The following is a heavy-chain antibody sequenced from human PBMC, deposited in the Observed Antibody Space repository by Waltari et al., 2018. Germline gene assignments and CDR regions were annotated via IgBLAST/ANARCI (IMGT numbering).Heavy chain of an antibody. J-gene: IGHJ3*02. D-gene: IGHD5-18*01. CDR3: ARTRRGYSYGHDAFDI. CDR1: GGTFSSYA. V-gene: IGHV1-69*14. CDR2: FILSFGTA. Sequence: QVQLVQSGAEVKKPGSSVKVSCKASGGTFSSYAISWVRQAPGQGLEWMGGFILSFGTATYAQKFQGRVTSTADKSTSTAYMELSSLRSEDTAVYYGARTRRGYSYGHDAFDIWGQGTMVTVSS.